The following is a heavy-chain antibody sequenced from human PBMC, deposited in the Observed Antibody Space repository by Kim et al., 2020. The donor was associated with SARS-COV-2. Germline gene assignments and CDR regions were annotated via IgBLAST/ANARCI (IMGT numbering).Heavy chain of an antibody. CDR3: ARQMTTGYYYGMDV. CDR1: GGSISSYY. CDR2: IYYSGST. Sequence: SETLSLTCTVSGGSISSYYWSWIRQPPGKGLAWIGYIYYSGSTNYNPSLKSRVTISVDTSKNQFSLKLSSVTAADTAVYYCARQMTTGYYYGMDVWGQGTTVTVSS. D-gene: IGHD4-17*01. J-gene: IGHJ6*02. V-gene: IGHV4-59*08.